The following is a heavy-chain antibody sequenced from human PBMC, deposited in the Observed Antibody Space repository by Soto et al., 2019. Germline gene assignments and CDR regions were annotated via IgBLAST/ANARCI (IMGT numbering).Heavy chain of an antibody. Sequence: QVQLVESGGGVVQPGRSLRLSCAASGFTFSSYGMHWVRQAPGKGLEWVAVISYDGSNKYYADSVKGRFTISRDNSKNTLYLQMNRLRAEDTAVYYCAKVGCSSTSCYAPYYYYGMDVWGQGTTVTVSS. J-gene: IGHJ6*02. D-gene: IGHD2-2*01. V-gene: IGHV3-30*18. CDR1: GFTFSSYG. CDR3: AKVGCSSTSCYAPYYYYGMDV. CDR2: ISYDGSNK.